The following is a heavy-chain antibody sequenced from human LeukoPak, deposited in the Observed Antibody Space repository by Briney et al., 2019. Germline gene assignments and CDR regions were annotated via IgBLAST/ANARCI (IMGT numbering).Heavy chain of an antibody. CDR1: GLTFSSSW. V-gene: IGHV3-7*01. CDR3: ARDLAYSRLDY. Sequence: GGSLRLSCAVSGLTFSSSWMDWVRQAPGRGLEWVASINPDGNKKYSADSVKGRFTISRDNAENSLYLQMNSLRVEDTAFYYCARDLAYSRLDYWGQGTLVTVSS. D-gene: IGHD5-18*01. J-gene: IGHJ4*02. CDR2: INPDGNKK.